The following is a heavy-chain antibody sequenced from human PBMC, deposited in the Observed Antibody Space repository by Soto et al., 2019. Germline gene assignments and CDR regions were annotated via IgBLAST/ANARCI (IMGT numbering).Heavy chain of an antibody. D-gene: IGHD6-13*01. CDR2: IKSKPDGGTT. V-gene: IGHV3-15*01. J-gene: IGHJ1*01. CDR1: GFTLSNAR. Sequence: GGSLRLSCTASGFTLSNARMSWVRQAPGKGLEWVGSIKSKPDGGTTDFAAPVKGRFTISRDDSKNTMYLQMNSLKTEDTAVYFCTTDPLDWGQGTLVTVSS. CDR3: TTDPLD.